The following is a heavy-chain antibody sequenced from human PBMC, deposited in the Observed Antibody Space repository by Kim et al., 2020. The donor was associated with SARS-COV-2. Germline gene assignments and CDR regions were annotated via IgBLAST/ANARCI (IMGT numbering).Heavy chain of an antibody. CDR2: ISYDGSNK. CDR1: GFTFRTYG. J-gene: IGHJ4*02. CDR3: ATGFYYDLSGNDPQLDS. D-gene: IGHD3-22*01. V-gene: IGHV3-30*03. Sequence: GGSLRLSCEASGFTFRTYGMHWVRQAPGKGLEWVAVISYDGSNKYSADSVKGRFTISRDNSKNTLYLQMNSLRAEDTAVYYCATGFYYDLSGNDPQLDSWGQGTLVTVSS.